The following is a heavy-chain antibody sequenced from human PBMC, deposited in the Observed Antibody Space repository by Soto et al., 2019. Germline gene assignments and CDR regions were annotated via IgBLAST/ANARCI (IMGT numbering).Heavy chain of an antibody. V-gene: IGHV1-18*01. J-gene: IGHJ4*02. Sequence: ASVKVSCKASGYTFTSYGISWVRQAPGQGLEWMGWISAYNGNTNYAQKLQGRVTMTTDTSTSTAYMELRSLRSDDTAVYYCARDCSGGSCYSGVGGYFDYWGQGTLVTVSS. CDR3: ARDCSGGSCYSGVGGYFDY. CDR1: GYTFTSYG. D-gene: IGHD2-15*01. CDR2: ISAYNGNT.